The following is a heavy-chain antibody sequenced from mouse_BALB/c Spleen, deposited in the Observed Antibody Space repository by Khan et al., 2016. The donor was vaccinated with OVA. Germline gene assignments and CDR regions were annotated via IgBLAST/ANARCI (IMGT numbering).Heavy chain of an antibody. CDR1: GYTFTSYV. CDR3: GRDYRYDVYFDY. V-gene: IGHV1S136*01. CDR2: IYPYNDDT. Sequence: VQLKESGPELVKPGASVKMSCKASGYTFTSYVIHWVKQKPGQGLEWIGYIYPYNDDTKSNEKFKGKATLTSDKSSSTAYMELRSLTSEDSAVYYGGRDYRYDVYFDYWGQGTTLTVSS. D-gene: IGHD2-14*01. J-gene: IGHJ2*01.